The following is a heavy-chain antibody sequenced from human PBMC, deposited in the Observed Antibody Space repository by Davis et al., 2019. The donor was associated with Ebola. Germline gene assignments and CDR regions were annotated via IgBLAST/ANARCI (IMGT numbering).Heavy chain of an antibody. CDR1: GGSISSNLYY. Sequence: SETLSLTCIVSGGSISSNLYYGGWIRQSPGKGLEWIASVSYSGTTFYIPSLKSRVTISVDTSKNQVSLKLSSVTAADTAVYYCARGGDGYNSFDFYYYGMDVWGQGTTVTVPS. J-gene: IGHJ6*02. CDR3: ARGGDGYNSFDFYYYGMDV. D-gene: IGHD5-24*01. V-gene: IGHV4-39*07. CDR2: VSYSGTT.